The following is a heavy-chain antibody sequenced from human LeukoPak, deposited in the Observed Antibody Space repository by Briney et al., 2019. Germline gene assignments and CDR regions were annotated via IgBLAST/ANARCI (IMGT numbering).Heavy chain of an antibody. J-gene: IGHJ4*02. CDR3: AKERDGDYVRYTHY. D-gene: IGHD4-17*01. CDR1: GFTFSSYA. Sequence: GGSLRLSCAASGFTFSSYAMSWVRQAPGKGLEWVSSISASGGGTYYADSVKGRFTISRDNSKDTLYLQLSSLRVDDAAVYHCAKERDGDYVRYTHYWGQGTLVTVSS. CDR2: ISASGGGT. V-gene: IGHV3-23*01.